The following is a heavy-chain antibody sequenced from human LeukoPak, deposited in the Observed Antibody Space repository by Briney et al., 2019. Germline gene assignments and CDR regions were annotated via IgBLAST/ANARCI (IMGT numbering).Heavy chain of an antibody. J-gene: IGHJ4*02. Sequence: GGSLRLSCAASGFTFTSYSLNWVRQAPGKGLGWVSYITSSGNHIYYADSVKGRFTISRDNAKNSLYLQMNSLRAEDTAVYYCARADYYRFDYWGQGTLVTVSS. V-gene: IGHV3-21*05. CDR3: ARADYYRFDY. D-gene: IGHD3-22*01. CDR1: GFTFTSYS. CDR2: ITSSGNHI.